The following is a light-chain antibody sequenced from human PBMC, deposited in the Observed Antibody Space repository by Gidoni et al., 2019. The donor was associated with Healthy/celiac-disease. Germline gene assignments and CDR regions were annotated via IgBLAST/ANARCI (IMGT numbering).Light chain of an antibody. CDR2: DNN. J-gene: IGLJ1*01. Sequence: QPVLTQPTSVSAAPGQKVTISCSGSSSNIGNNYVSWYQQLPGTAPKLLIYDNNKRPSGIPDRFSGSRSGTSATLGITGLQTGDEADYYCGTWDSSLSGGVFGTGTKVTVL. CDR3: GTWDSSLSGGV. CDR1: SSNIGNNY. V-gene: IGLV1-51*01.